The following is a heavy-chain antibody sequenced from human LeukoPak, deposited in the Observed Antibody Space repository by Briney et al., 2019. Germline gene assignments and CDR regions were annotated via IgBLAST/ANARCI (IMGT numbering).Heavy chain of an antibody. V-gene: IGHV4-59*01. Sequence: KASETLSLTCTASGGSISSYYWSWIRQPPGKGLEWIGYIYYSGSTNYNPSLKSRVTISVDTSKNQFSLKLSSVTDADTAVYYCARVIRYYYDSSGYDAFDIWGQETMATVSS. CDR3: ARVIRYYYDSSGYDAFDI. CDR2: IYYSGST. J-gene: IGHJ3*02. D-gene: IGHD3-22*01. CDR1: GGSISSYY.